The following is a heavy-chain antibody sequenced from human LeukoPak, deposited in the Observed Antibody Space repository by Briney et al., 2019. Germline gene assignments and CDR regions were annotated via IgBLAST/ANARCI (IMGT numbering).Heavy chain of an antibody. CDR1: GVSISRFY. D-gene: IGHD1-1*01. Sequence: SETLSLTCTTSGVSISRFYWSWVRQPPGKGLEWIGNIYSGVPTYFNPSLKSRVIISVNTSKNQFSLNLTSVTAADTAMYYCVQTTGWPGFDYWGQGILVTVSS. CDR3: VQTTGWPGFDY. CDR2: IYSGVPT. J-gene: IGHJ4*02. V-gene: IGHV4-4*09.